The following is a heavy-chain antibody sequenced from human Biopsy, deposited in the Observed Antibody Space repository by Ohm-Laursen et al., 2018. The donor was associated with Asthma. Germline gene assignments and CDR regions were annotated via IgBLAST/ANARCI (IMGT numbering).Heavy chain of an antibody. V-gene: IGHV1-3*04. CDR3: ARTYYDFLTGQVKDVFGV. CDR2: VNTGNGDT. CDR1: GYTFISFA. D-gene: IGHD3-9*01. Sequence: SSVKASCKDSGYTFISFAIHWVRQAPGQRLEWMGWVNTGNGDTKYSQKFQGRVTITRDTSASTAYMELRSLRSEDTATYYCARTYYDFLTGQVKDVFGVWGQGTMVTVSS. J-gene: IGHJ3*01.